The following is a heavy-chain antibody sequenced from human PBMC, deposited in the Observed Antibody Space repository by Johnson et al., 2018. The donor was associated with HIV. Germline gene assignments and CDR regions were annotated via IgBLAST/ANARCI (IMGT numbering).Heavy chain of an antibody. CDR3: ARVRIGRENAFDI. D-gene: IGHD1-26*01. J-gene: IGHJ3*02. Sequence: VQLVESGGGVVQPGRSLRLSCAASGFTFSSMHWDRQAPGKGLEWVAAIGYDGNDKDYADSVKGRFTISRDNSRNTLYLHLNSLRAVDTAVYYCARVRIGRENAFDIWGQGTMVTVSS. V-gene: IGHV3-30*04. CDR1: GFTFSS. CDR2: IGYDGNDK.